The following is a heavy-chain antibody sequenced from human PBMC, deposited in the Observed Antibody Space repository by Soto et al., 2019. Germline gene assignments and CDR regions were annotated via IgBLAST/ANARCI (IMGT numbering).Heavy chain of an antibody. V-gene: IGHV3-30*18. D-gene: IGHD6-13*01. CDR3: AKDPHSSSWYYCYGMDV. J-gene: IGHJ6*02. CDR2: ISYDGSNK. Sequence: GGSLRLSCAASGFTFSSYGMHWVRQAPGKGLEWVAVISYDGSNKYYADSVKGRFTISRDNSKNTLYLQMNSLRAEDTAVYYCAKDPHSSSWYYCYGMDVWGQGTTVTVSS. CDR1: GFTFSSYG.